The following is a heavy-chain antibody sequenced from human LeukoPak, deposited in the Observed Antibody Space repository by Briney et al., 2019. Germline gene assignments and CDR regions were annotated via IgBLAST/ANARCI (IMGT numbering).Heavy chain of an antibody. CDR1: GFTFDNYD. CDR2: ISWNGGST. J-gene: IGHJ4*02. Sequence: GGSLRLSCAASGFTFDNYDMSWVRQTPGKGLEWVSGISWNGGSTGYADSVKGRFTISRDNAKNSLYLQMNSLRAEDTAVYYCASSNWGEYFDYWGQGTLVTVSS. D-gene: IGHD7-27*01. CDR3: ASSNWGEYFDY. V-gene: IGHV3-20*04.